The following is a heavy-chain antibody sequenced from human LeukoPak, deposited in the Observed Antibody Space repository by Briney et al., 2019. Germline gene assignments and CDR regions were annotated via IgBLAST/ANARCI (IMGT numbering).Heavy chain of an antibody. V-gene: IGHV1-46*01. CDR2: INPSGDGT. CDR3: AKETPNTGWFDP. CDR1: GHTFTTYY. D-gene: IGHD1-14*01. Sequence: ASVKVSCKASGHTFTTYYVHLVRQAPGQGLEWMGVINPSGDGTNYPQRFQGRVTLTRDTSTSTVYMEQTSLRSEDTAMYYCAKETPNTGWFDPWGQGTLVTVSS. J-gene: IGHJ5*02.